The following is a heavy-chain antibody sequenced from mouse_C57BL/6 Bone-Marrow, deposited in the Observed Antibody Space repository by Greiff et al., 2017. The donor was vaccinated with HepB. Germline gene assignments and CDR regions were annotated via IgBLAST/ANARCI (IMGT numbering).Heavy chain of an antibody. J-gene: IGHJ4*01. V-gene: IGHV5-4*01. CDR1: GFTFSSYA. D-gene: IGHD2-4*01. CDR3: ARVGYDYDVGAMDY. Sequence: EVQRVESGGGLVKPGGSLKLSCAASGFTFSSYAMSWVRQTPEKRLEWVATISDGGSYTYYPDNVKGRFTISRDNAKNNLYLQMSHLKSEDTAMYYCARVGYDYDVGAMDYWGRGTSVTVSS. CDR2: ISDGGSYT.